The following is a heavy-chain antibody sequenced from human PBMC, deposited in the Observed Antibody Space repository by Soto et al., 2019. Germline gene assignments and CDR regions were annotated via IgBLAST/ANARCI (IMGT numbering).Heavy chain of an antibody. CDR1: GFTFSSYW. CDR3: ARDGNGFWSGYLNCFDP. V-gene: IGHV3-7*01. D-gene: IGHD3-3*01. Sequence: GGSLRLSCAASGFTFSSYWMSWVRQAPGKGLEWVANIKQDGSEKYYVDSVKGRFTISRDNAKNSLYLQMNSLRAEDTAGYYCARDGNGFWSGYLNCFDPWGQGTLVTVSS. CDR2: IKQDGSEK. J-gene: IGHJ5*02.